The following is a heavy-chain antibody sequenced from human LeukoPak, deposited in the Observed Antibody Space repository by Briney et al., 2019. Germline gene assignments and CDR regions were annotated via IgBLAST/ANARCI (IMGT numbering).Heavy chain of an antibody. CDR2: IYYSGST. V-gene: IGHV4-39*07. CDR3: ARDEVDSSGPN. J-gene: IGHJ4*02. D-gene: IGHD3-22*01. CDR1: GVSISSSSYY. Sequence: SETLSLTCTVSGVSISSSSYYWGWIRQPPGKGLEWIGSIYYSGSTYYNPSLKSRVTISVDTSKNQFSLKLSSVTAADTAVYYCARDEVDSSGPNWGQGTLVTVSS.